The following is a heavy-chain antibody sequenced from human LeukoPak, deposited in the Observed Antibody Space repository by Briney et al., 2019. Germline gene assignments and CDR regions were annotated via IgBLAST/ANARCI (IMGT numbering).Heavy chain of an antibody. J-gene: IGHJ4*02. D-gene: IGHD6-19*01. V-gene: IGHV3-21*01. Sequence: GGSLRLSCAASGFTFSSYSMNWVRQAPGKGLEWVSSISSSSYIYYADSVKGRFTISRDNAKNSLYLQMNSLRAEDTAVYYCARDRSGWGFDYWGQGTLVTVSS. CDR3: ARDRSGWGFDY. CDR1: GFTFSSYS. CDR2: ISSSSYI.